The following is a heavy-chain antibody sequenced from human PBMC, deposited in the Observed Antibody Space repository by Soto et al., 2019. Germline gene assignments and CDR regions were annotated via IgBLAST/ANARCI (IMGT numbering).Heavy chain of an antibody. Sequence: GGSLRLSCAASGFTFSNAWMNWVRQAPGKGLEWVSRIKSKTDGGTTDYAAPVKGRFTISRDDSKNTLYLQMNSLKTEDTAVYYCTTDASLYYYDSSGYYPIDYWGQGTLVTVSS. CDR1: GFTFSNAW. J-gene: IGHJ4*02. CDR3: TTDASLYYYDSSGYYPIDY. D-gene: IGHD3-22*01. CDR2: IKSKTDGGTT. V-gene: IGHV3-15*07.